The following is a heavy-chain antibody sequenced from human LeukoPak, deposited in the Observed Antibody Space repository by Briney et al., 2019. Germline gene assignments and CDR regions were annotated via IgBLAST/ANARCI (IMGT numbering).Heavy chain of an antibody. CDR1: GGSISSGDYY. J-gene: IGHJ5*02. CDR3: ARARPPPYYYGSVVNWFDP. V-gene: IGHV4-30-4*08. CDR2: ICYSGST. D-gene: IGHD3-10*01. Sequence: PSETLSLTCTVSGGSISSGDYYWSWIRQPPGKGLEWIGYICYSGSTYYNPSLKCRVTISVDTSKNQFSLKLSSVTAADTAVYYCARARPPPYYYGSVVNWFDPWGQGTLVTVSS.